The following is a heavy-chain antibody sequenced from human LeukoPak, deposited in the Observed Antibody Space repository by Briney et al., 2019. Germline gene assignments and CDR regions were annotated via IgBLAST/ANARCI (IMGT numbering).Heavy chain of an antibody. J-gene: IGHJ3*02. D-gene: IGHD3-16*02. CDR1: GGSISSGDYY. Sequence: SETLSLTCTVSGGSISSGDYYWSWIRQPPGKGLEWIGYIYHSGRTYYNPSLKSRVVISVDRSKNQFSLTLNSVTAADTAIYYCAREQVIPTTPYAFHIWGQGTMVTVSS. CDR3: AREQVIPTTPYAFHI. CDR2: IYHSGRT. V-gene: IGHV4-30-4*02.